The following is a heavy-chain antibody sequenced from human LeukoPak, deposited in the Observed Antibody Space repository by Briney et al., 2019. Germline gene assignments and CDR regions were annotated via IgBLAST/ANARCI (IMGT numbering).Heavy chain of an antibody. CDR3: AKDSPLDYDSSGYYVFDY. J-gene: IGHJ4*02. CDR2: ISGSGGST. D-gene: IGHD3-22*01. V-gene: IGHV3-23*01. CDR1: GFTFSSYA. Sequence: PGGSLRLSRAASGFTFSSYAMSWVRQAPGKGLEWVSAISGSGGSTYYADSVKGRFTISRDNSKNTLYLQMNSLRAEDTAVYYCAKDSPLDYDSSGYYVFDYWGQGTLVTVSS.